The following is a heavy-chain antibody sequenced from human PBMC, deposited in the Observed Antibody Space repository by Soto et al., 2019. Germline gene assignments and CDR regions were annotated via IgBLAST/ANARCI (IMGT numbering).Heavy chain of an antibody. J-gene: IGHJ3*02. CDR2: IYYSGST. CDR1: GGSISSYY. Sequence: XETLSLTCTASGGSISSYYWSWIRQPPGKGLEWIGYIYYSGSTNYNPSLKSRVTISVDTSKNQFSLKLSSVTAADTAVYYCARQQWLVLNAFDIWGQGTMVTVSS. CDR3: ARQQWLVLNAFDI. D-gene: IGHD6-19*01. V-gene: IGHV4-59*01.